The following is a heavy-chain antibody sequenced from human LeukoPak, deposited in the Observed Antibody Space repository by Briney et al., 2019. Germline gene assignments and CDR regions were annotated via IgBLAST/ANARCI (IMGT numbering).Heavy chain of an antibody. D-gene: IGHD5-24*01. J-gene: IGHJ4*02. Sequence: GGSLRLSCAASGFTFSSYGMHWVRQAPGKGLEWVAVISYDGSNKYYADSVKGRFTISRDNSKNTLYLQMNSLRAEDTAVYYCAKGGPRRDDYNPREYFDYWGQGTLVTVSS. V-gene: IGHV3-30*18. CDR3: AKGGPRRDDYNPREYFDY. CDR2: ISYDGSNK. CDR1: GFTFSSYG.